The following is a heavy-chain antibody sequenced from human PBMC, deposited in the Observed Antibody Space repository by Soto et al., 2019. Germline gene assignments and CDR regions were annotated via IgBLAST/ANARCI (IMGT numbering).Heavy chain of an antibody. J-gene: IGHJ4*02. CDR2: LSSDGFGA. CDR3: ARDLGGPDY. V-gene: IGHV3-74*03. CDR1: GFSLSPYW. D-gene: IGHD3-16*01. Sequence: ALRLSCAASGFSLSPYWMHWVRQVPGRGLEWVARLSSDGFGAAYADSVKGRFFISRDIARNTLSLQMNSLRADDTAVYYCARDLGGPDYWGRGTSVTVSS.